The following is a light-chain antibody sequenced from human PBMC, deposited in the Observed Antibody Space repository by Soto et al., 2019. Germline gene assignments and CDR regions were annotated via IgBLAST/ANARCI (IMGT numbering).Light chain of an antibody. CDR3: QKYNSAPRT. V-gene: IGKV1-27*01. CDR1: QGIIDY. CDR2: AAS. J-gene: IGKJ1*01. Sequence: DIQMTQSPSSLSASVGDRVTITCRASQGIIDYLAWYQQRPGTPPRLLIYAASTLQSGVPSRFSVSGAGTDFTLTISSLQPEDVATYYCQKYNSAPRTFGQGTKVDIK.